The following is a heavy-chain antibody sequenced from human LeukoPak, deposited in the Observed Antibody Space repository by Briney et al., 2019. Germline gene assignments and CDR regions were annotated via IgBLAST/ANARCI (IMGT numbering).Heavy chain of an antibody. V-gene: IGHV4-39*01. CDR2: IYYSGST. D-gene: IGHD1-26*01. Sequence: PSETLSLTCTVSGGSISSSSYYWGWIRQPPGKGLEWIGSIYYSGSTYYNPSLKSRVTISVDTSKNQFSLKLSSVTAADTAVYYCARVWEPKGTGTYYFDYWGQGALVTVSS. CDR1: GGSISSSSYY. CDR3: ARVWEPKGTGTYYFDY. J-gene: IGHJ4*02.